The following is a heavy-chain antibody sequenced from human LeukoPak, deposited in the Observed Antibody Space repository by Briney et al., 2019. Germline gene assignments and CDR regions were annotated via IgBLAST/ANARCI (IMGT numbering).Heavy chain of an antibody. CDR2: INHSGST. CDR1: GGSFSGYY. J-gene: IGHJ5*02. Sequence: SETLSLTCAVYGGSFSGYYWSWIRQPPGKGLEWIGEINHSGSTNYNPSLKSRVTISVDTSKNQFSQKLSSVTAADTAVYYCARRIVLMVYASPNWFDPWGQGALVTVSS. D-gene: IGHD2-8*01. V-gene: IGHV4-34*01. CDR3: ARRIVLMVYASPNWFDP.